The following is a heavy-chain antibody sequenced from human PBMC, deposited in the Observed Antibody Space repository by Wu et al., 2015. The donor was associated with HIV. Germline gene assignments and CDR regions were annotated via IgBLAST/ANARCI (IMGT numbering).Heavy chain of an antibody. J-gene: IGHJ4*02. CDR3: ARKPRAVAGYDY. Sequence: QVQLVQSGAEVKKPGASVKVSCKASGYTFTGYYMHWVRQAPGQGLEWMGIINPSGGSTSYAQKFQGRVTMTRDTSTSTVYMELSSLRSEDTAVYYCARKPRAVAGYDYWGQGTLVTVSS. V-gene: IGHV1-46*01. D-gene: IGHD6-19*01. CDR2: INPSGGST. CDR1: GYTFTGYY.